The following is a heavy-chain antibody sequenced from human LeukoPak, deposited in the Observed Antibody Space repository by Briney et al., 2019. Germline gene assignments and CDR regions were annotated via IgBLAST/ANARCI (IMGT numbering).Heavy chain of an antibody. V-gene: IGHV3-23*01. CDR2: ISGSGGST. CDR1: GFTFSSYG. CDR3: AKVALYRRWAFDI. Sequence: GGTLRLSCGASGFTFSSYGMTWVRQAPGKGLEWVSAISGSGGSTYYADSVKGRFTISRDNSKNTLYLQMNSLRAEDTAVYYCAKVALYRRWAFDIWGQGTMVTVSS. J-gene: IGHJ3*02. D-gene: IGHD4-23*01.